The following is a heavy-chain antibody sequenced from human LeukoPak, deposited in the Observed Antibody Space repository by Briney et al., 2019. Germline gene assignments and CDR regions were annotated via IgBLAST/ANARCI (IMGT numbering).Heavy chain of an antibody. V-gene: IGHV3-23*01. CDR2: VGGSGVPA. D-gene: IGHD3-10*01. CDR3: ARWMNNYSGSGTLASPFDD. Sequence: GGSLRLSCAASGFTFSSYAMSWVRQAPGKGLEWVSAVGGSGVPAYYGASVKGRFTISRDNSKNTLYLQLNSLRSEDTAIYYCARWMNNYSGSGTLASPFDDWGQGTLVTVCS. J-gene: IGHJ4*02. CDR1: GFTFSSYA.